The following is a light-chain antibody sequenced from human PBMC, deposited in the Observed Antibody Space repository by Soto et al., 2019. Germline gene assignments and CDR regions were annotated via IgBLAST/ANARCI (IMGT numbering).Light chain of an antibody. V-gene: IGKV3-11*01. J-gene: IGKJ4*01. CDR1: QSVSSY. Sequence: ELVLTQYPATLSLSQWERATLSCRDSQSVSSYLAWYQQKPGQAPRLLIYDASNRATGIPARFSGSGSGTDFTLTISSLEPEDFAVYYCQQRSNWPPLTFGGGNKVEIK. CDR2: DAS. CDR3: QQRSNWPPLT.